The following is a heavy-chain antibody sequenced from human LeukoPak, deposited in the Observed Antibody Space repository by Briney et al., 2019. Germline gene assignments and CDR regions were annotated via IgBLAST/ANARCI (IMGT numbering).Heavy chain of an antibody. CDR2: ISDTGGST. J-gene: IGHJ6*02. CDR1: GFTFTKHA. Sequence: GSLRLSCAASGFTFTKHAMSWVRQAPGKGLEWVSAISDTGGSTYYADSVKGRFTISRDNSKNTLYLQMNSLRAEDTAVYYCAKNSGYSYYYYGMDVWGQGTTVTVSS. CDR3: AKNSGYSYYYYGMDV. D-gene: IGHD3-22*01. V-gene: IGHV3-23*01.